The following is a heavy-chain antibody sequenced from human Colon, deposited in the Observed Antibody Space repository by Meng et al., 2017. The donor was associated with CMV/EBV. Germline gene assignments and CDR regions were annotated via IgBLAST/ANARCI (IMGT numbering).Heavy chain of an antibody. Sequence: ASVKVSCKASGYTFTDYFIHWVRQAPGQGLEWMGWIKPKNGATNYEQKYQGRVTLTRDTSISTAYMELTGLKSDDTAMYYCARGGDRGEGDYWGQGTLVTVSS. CDR2: IKPKNGAT. J-gene: IGHJ4*02. D-gene: IGHD3-10*01. CDR1: GYTFTDYF. CDR3: ARGGDRGEGDY. V-gene: IGHV1-2*02.